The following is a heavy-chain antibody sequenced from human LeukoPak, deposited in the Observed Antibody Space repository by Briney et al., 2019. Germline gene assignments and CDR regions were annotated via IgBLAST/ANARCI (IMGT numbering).Heavy chain of an antibody. CDR1: GFTFSSYG. CDR3: ARDVRAGNFDY. V-gene: IGHV3-7*01. D-gene: IGHD3-10*01. J-gene: IGHJ4*02. Sequence: PGGSLRLSCAASGFTFSSYGMHWVRQAPGKGLEWVANIKEDGSEKYYVDSVKDRFTISRDNAKNSLYVQMNSLRAEDTAVYYCARDVRAGNFDYWGQGTLVTVSS. CDR2: IKEDGSEK.